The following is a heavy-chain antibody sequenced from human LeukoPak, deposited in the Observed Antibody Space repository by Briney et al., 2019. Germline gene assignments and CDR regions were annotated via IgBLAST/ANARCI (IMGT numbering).Heavy chain of an antibody. CDR2: INPNSGGT. V-gene: IGHV1-2*02. CDR1: GYTFTVYY. CDR3: AIGSFHYSGGLLPDY. Sequence: ASVTVSFKASGYTFTVYYMHWVRQAPGQGLEWMGWINPNSGGTNYAQKFQGRVTMTRDTSISTAYMELSRLRSDDTAVYYCAIGSFHYSGGLLPDYWGQGTLVTVSS. D-gene: IGHD6-19*01. J-gene: IGHJ4*02.